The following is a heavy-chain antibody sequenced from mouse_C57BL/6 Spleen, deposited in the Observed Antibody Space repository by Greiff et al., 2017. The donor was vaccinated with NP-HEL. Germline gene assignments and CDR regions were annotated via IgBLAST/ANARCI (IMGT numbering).Heavy chain of an antibody. CDR2: INPYNGGT. Sequence: EVQLQQSGPVLVKPGASVKMSCKASGYTFTDYYMNWVKQSHGKSLEWIGVINPYNGGTSYNQKFKGKATLTVDKSSSTAYMELNSLTSEDSAVYYCARRGQTAYFDYWGQGTTLTVSS. J-gene: IGHJ2*01. CDR1: GYTFTDYY. D-gene: IGHD1-2*01. V-gene: IGHV1-19*01. CDR3: ARRGQTAYFDY.